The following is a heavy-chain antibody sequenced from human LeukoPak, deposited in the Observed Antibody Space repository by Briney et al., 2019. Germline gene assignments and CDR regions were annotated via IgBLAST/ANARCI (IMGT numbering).Heavy chain of an antibody. Sequence: GGSLRLSCAASGFTFTTYAMSWVRQAPGKGLEWVSVISDSGGATYYADSVKGRFTISRDNSKNTLYLQMDSLRVEDTAVYYCAKADDSYDAGGSIYRVMDVWGQGTTVTVSS. J-gene: IGHJ6*02. CDR3: AKADDSYDAGGSIYRVMDV. D-gene: IGHD3-22*01. CDR1: GFTFTTYA. CDR2: ISDSGGAT. V-gene: IGHV3-23*01.